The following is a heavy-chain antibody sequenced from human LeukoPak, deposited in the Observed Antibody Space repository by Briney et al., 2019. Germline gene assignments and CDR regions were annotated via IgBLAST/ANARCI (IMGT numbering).Heavy chain of an antibody. D-gene: IGHD3-22*01. CDR1: GFTFSSYA. V-gene: IGHV3-30-3*01. CDR3: ARDWEAYYYDSSGYYSPSYFDY. CDR2: ISYDGGNK. J-gene: IGHJ4*02. Sequence: PGGSLRLSCAASGFTFSSYAMHWVRQAPGKGLEWVAVISYDGGNKYYADSVKGRFTISRDNSKNTLYLQMNSLRAEDTAVYYCARDWEAYYYDSSGYYSPSYFDYWGQGTLVTVSS.